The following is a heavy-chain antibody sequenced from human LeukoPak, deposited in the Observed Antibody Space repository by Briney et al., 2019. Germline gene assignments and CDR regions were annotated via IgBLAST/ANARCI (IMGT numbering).Heavy chain of an antibody. CDR1: GFTFSTYW. J-gene: IGHJ3*02. CDR3: AGRIFDI. Sequence: GSLRLSCAASGFTFSTYWMSWVRQAPGKGLEWVAAINEDGSEKYYVDSVEGRFTISRDNAKDSLYLQMNSLRAEDTAVHYCAGRIFDIWGQGTMVTVSS. V-gene: IGHV3-7*01. CDR2: INEDGSEK. D-gene: IGHD2-15*01.